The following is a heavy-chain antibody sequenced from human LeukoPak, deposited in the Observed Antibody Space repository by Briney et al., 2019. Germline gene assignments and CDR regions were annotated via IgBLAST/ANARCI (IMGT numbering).Heavy chain of an antibody. CDR1: GGSISSSY. Sequence: SETLSLTCTVSGGSISSSYWSWIRQPAGKGLEWIGRIYSSGSINYNPSLKGRVTMSVDTSKNQFSLKLKSVTAADTAVYYCVRGTAGGSFDYWGQGTLVTVSS. CDR2: IYSSGSI. D-gene: IGHD4-23*01. V-gene: IGHV4-4*07. J-gene: IGHJ4*02. CDR3: VRGTAGGSFDY.